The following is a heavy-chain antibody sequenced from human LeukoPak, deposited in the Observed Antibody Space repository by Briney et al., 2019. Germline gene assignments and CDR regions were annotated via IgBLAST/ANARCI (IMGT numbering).Heavy chain of an antibody. D-gene: IGHD6-19*01. V-gene: IGHV1-3*01. CDR1: GYDFTSYA. CDR2: INAGNGNT. Sequence: EASVKVSCKASGYDFTSYAMHWVRQAPGQRLEWMGWINAGNGNTKYSQKFQDRVTVTRDTSTSTAYMELSSLRSEDTAVYYCARVAIAPAGIAVAGTSAIDYWGQGTLVTVSS. J-gene: IGHJ4*02. CDR3: ARVAIAPAGIAVAGTSAIDY.